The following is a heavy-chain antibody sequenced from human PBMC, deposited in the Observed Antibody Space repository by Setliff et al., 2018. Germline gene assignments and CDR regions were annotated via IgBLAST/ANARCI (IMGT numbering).Heavy chain of an antibody. CDR1: GGSFSGYY. CDR3: ARGVYCSSTSCSPGLNWFDP. J-gene: IGHJ5*02. CDR2: INHSAST. Sequence: SETLSLTCAVYGGSFSGYYCSWIRQPPGTGLEWIGEINHSASTNYNPSLKSRVTISVETSKNQFSLKLSSVTAADTAVYYCARGVYCSSTSCSPGLNWFDPWGQGTLVTVSS. V-gene: IGHV4-34*01. D-gene: IGHD2-2*01.